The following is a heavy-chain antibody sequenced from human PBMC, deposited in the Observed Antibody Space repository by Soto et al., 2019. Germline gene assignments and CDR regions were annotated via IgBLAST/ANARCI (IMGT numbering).Heavy chain of an antibody. J-gene: IGHJ6*02. D-gene: IGHD3-3*01. CDR1: GFTFSSYA. CDR2: ISYDGSNK. Sequence: QVQLVECGGGVVQPGRSLRLSCAASGFTFSSYAMHWVRQAPGKGLEWVAVISYDGSNKYYADSVKGRFTISRDNSKNTLYLQMNSLRAEDTAVYYCARDEIRFSWAYGMDVWGQGTTVTVSS. V-gene: IGHV3-30-3*01. CDR3: ARDEIRFSWAYGMDV.